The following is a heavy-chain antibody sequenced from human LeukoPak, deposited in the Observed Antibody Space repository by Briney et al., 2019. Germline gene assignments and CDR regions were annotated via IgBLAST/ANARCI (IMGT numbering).Heavy chain of an antibody. Sequence: PGGSLRHSCAASGFSFNSYSMNWVRQAPGKGLEWVSSISSGSTYIYYADSVKGRFTISRDNAKNSLYLQVSTLRAEDTAVYYCASEISSSTSFDYWGQGTLVTVSS. CDR3: ASEISSSTSFDY. CDR1: GFSFNSYS. J-gene: IGHJ4*02. V-gene: IGHV3-21*01. CDR2: ISSGSTYI. D-gene: IGHD2-2*01.